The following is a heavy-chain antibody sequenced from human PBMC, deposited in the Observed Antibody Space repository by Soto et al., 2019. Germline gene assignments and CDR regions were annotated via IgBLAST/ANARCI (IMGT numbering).Heavy chain of an antibody. D-gene: IGHD3-3*01. CDR3: AGGRTLRSDFGSGYYRTTLLDY. CDR1: GFTFSSYS. CDR2: ISSSSSTI. J-gene: IGHJ4*02. V-gene: IGHV3-48*02. Sequence: EVQLVESGGGLVQPGGSLRLSCAASGFTFSSYSMNWVRQAPGKGLEWGSYISSSSSTIYYADSVKGRFTISRDNAKNALYLQMNSMRDEDTAVYYCAGGRTLRSDFGSGYYRTTLLDYWGQGTLVTVSS.